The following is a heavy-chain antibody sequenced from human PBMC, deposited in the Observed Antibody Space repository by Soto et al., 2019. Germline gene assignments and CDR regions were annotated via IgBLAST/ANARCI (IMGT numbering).Heavy chain of an antibody. J-gene: IGHJ6*02. CDR1: GFTFNSYG. D-gene: IGHD2-15*01. Sequence: EVQMVESGGGLEQPGGSLRLSCAASGFTFNSYGMSWVRQAPGKGLEWVSYISSSSSTIYYADSVKGRFTISRDNAKNSLYLQMNSLKTEDTAVYYCTTGSVEGVWGQGTTVTVSS. CDR3: TTGSVEGV. V-gene: IGHV3-48*01. CDR2: ISSSSSTI.